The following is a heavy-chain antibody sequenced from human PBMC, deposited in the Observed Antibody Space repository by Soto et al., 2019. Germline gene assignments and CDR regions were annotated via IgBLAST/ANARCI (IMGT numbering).Heavy chain of an antibody. J-gene: IGHJ6*03. V-gene: IGHV3-21*01. D-gene: IGHD6-6*01. CDR3: ARESRGMAARDYYYYYMDV. CDR2: ISSSSSYI. Sequence: PGGSLRLSCAASGFTFSSYSMNWVRQAPGKGLEWVSSISSSSSYIYYADSVKGRFTISRDNAKNSLYLQMNSLRAEDTAVYYCARESRGMAARDYYYYYMDVWGKGTTVTVSS. CDR1: GFTFSSYS.